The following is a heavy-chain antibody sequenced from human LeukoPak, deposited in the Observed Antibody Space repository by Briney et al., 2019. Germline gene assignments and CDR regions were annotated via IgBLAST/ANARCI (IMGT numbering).Heavy chain of an antibody. CDR2: IYYSGST. CDR3: ARREFRLIPNYCSGGSCYSKSFDY. D-gene: IGHD2-15*01. Sequence: SETLSLTCTVSGGSISSSSYYWGWIRQPPGNGLEWIGSIYYSGSTYYNPSLKSRVTISVDTSKNQFSLKLSSVTAADTAVYYCARREFRLIPNYCSGGSCYSKSFDYWGQGTLVTVSS. J-gene: IGHJ4*02. V-gene: IGHV4-39*07. CDR1: GGSISSSSYY.